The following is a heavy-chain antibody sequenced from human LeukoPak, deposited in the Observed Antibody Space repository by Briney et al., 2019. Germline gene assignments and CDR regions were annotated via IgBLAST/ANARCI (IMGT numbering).Heavy chain of an antibody. J-gene: IGHJ3*02. CDR3: ARAGYYYDGSGLPNAFDI. Sequence: GGSLRLSCAASGFTFSSYSMNWVRQAPGKGLEWVSSVSSSSSYIYYADSVKGRFTISRDNAKNSLYLQMNSLRAEDTAVYYCARAGYYYDGSGLPNAFDIWGQGTMVTVSS. D-gene: IGHD3-22*01. CDR2: VSSSSSYI. V-gene: IGHV3-21*01. CDR1: GFTFSSYS.